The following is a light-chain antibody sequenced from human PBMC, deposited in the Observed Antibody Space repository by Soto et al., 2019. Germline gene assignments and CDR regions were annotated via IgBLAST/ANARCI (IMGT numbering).Light chain of an antibody. CDR3: QQYGNSPLT. V-gene: IGKV3-20*01. J-gene: IGKJ4*01. Sequence: EIVLTQSPGTLSLSPGEIATLSCSASQSVSSSYLAWYQQKPGQAPRLLIYDASSRATGIPDRFSGSGSGTDFTLTISRLEPEDFAVYYCQQYGNSPLTFGGGTKVDIK. CDR2: DAS. CDR1: QSVSSSY.